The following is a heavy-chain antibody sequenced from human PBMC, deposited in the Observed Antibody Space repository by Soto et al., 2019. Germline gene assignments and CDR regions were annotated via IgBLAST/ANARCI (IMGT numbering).Heavy chain of an antibody. J-gene: IGHJ4*02. Sequence: GGSLRLSCAASGFTFSSYAMSWVRQAPGKGLEWVSAISGSGGSTYSADSVQGRFNISRDNSKNTLYLHMNSLSAEDTAVYYCAKKSGDGYFDYWGQGTLVTVSS. CDR1: GFTFSSYA. V-gene: IGHV3-23*01. CDR2: ISGSGGST. D-gene: IGHD7-27*01. CDR3: AKKSGDGYFDY.